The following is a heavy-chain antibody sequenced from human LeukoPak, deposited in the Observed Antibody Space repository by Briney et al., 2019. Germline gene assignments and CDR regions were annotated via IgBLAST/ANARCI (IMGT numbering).Heavy chain of an antibody. J-gene: IGHJ4*01. V-gene: IGHV3-21*04. CDR1: GFTFSSYS. Sequence: GGSLRLSCAASGFTFSSYSMNWVRQAPGKGPEWVSSISSSSSYIYYADSVKGRFTISRDNAKKSLYLQMNSLRPDDTALYYCSTDPRLLLYWGHGTLVTVSS. D-gene: IGHD3-22*01. CDR2: ISSSSSYI. CDR3: STDPRLLLY.